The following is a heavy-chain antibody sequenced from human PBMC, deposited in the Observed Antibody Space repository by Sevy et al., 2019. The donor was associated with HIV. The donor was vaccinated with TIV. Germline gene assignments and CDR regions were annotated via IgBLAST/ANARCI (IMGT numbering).Heavy chain of an antibody. Sequence: GGSLRLSCAGSGFTFSSYWMSWVRQAPGKGLEWVANINQDGSGKNYVDSVKGRFTISRDNAKNSLYLQMNSLRAEDTAVYYCARDPFSKADYWGQGTRVTVSS. D-gene: IGHD4-4*01. CDR2: INQDGSGK. CDR1: GFTFSSYW. J-gene: IGHJ4*02. V-gene: IGHV3-7*01. CDR3: ARDPFSKADY.